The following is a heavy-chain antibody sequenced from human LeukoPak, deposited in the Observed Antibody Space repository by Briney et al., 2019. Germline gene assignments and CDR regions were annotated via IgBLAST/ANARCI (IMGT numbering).Heavy chain of an antibody. CDR2: IIPIFGTA. Sequence: GSSVKVSCKASGGTFNSYAISWVRQAPGQGLEWMGGIIPIFGTANYAQKFQGRVTITADESTSTAYMELSSLRSEDTAVYYCARVKEGCSSTSCLPNWFDPWGQGTLVTVSS. J-gene: IGHJ5*02. V-gene: IGHV1-69*01. CDR1: GGTFNSYA. D-gene: IGHD2-2*01. CDR3: ARVKEGCSSTSCLPNWFDP.